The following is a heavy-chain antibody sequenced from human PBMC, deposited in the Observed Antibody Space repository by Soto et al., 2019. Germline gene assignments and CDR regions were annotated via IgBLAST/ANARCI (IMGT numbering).Heavy chain of an antibody. V-gene: IGHV3-30-3*01. CDR3: ARDSVKYCSSTSCYVSWFDP. Sequence: GGSLRLSCAASGFTFSSYAMHWVRQAPGKGLEWVAVISYDGSNKYYADSVKGRFTISRGNSKNTLYLQMNSLRAEDTAVYYCARDSVKYCSSTSCYVSWFDPWGQGTLVTVSS. CDR1: GFTFSSYA. CDR2: ISYDGSNK. J-gene: IGHJ5*02. D-gene: IGHD2-2*01.